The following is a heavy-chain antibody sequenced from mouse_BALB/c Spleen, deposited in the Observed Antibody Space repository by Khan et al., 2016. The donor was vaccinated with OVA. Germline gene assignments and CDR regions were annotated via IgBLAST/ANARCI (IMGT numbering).Heavy chain of an antibody. CDR3: ARIKKIVATYFDY. V-gene: IGHV1S81*02. J-gene: IGHJ2*01. CDR1: GYTFTSYW. CDR2: TNPTNGRT. D-gene: IGHD1-1*01. Sequence: QVQLKQSGAELVKAGASVKMSCKASGYTFTSYWMHWVKQRLGQGLEWFAETNPTNGRTYYNEKFKSKATLTVEQSSSTAYMLLSGPTFEDSAVYYCARIKKIVATYFDYWGQGTTLTVSS.